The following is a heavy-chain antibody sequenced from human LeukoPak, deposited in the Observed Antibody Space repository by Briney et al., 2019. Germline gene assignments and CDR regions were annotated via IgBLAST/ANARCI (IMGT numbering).Heavy chain of an antibody. CDR3: ARGITVDTAMVSRYFDY. J-gene: IGHJ4*02. CDR2: IYYSGST. D-gene: IGHD5-18*01. CDR1: GGSISSYY. Sequence: SETLSLTCTVSGGSISSYYWSWIRQPPGKGLEWIGYIYYSGSTNYNPSLKSRVTISVDTSKNQFSLKLSSVTAADTAVYYCARGITVDTAMVSRYFDYWGQGTLVTVSS. V-gene: IGHV4-59*01.